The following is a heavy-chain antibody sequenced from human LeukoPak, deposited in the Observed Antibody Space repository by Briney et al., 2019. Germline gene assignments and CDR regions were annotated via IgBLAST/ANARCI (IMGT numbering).Heavy chain of an antibody. CDR3: ASSTIRPRYCSGGSCPYYFDY. CDR1: GGSFSGYY. CDR2: INHSGST. J-gene: IGHJ4*02. V-gene: IGHV4-34*01. Sequence: PSETLSLTCAVYGGSFSGYYWSWIRQPPGKGLEWIGEINHSGSTNYNPSLKSRVTISVDTSKNQFSLKLSSVTAADTAVYYCASSTIRPRYCSGGSCPYYFDYWGQGTLVTVSS. D-gene: IGHD2-15*01.